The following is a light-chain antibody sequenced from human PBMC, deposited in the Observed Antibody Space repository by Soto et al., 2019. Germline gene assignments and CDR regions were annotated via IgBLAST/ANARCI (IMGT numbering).Light chain of an antibody. V-gene: IGKV3-11*01. CDR2: DAS. CDR1: QSVSSY. Sequence: EILLTQSPGTLSLSPGERATLSCRASQSVSSYLACYQQTPGQAPRLIIYDASNRANGIPARFSGSGSGTDFTLTISSLEPEDFAAYYCQQRSNWHPITFGQGTRLEIK. CDR3: QQRSNWHPIT. J-gene: IGKJ5*01.